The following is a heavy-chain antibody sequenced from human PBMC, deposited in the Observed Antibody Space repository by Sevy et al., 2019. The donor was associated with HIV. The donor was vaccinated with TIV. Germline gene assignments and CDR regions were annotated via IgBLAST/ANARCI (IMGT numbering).Heavy chain of an antibody. D-gene: IGHD2-8*01. CDR2: LSFGCGKI. Sequence: GGSLRLSCAASGFAFYDYSMSWIRQAPGKGLEWVATLSFGCGKINYAESVKGRFTISRDKSKNSFYLQMDTLRVEYTALYFCTTERRTRPHDYWGQGTQVTVSS. J-gene: IGHJ4*01. CDR1: GFAFYDYS. CDR3: TTERRTRPHDY. V-gene: IGHV3-23*01.